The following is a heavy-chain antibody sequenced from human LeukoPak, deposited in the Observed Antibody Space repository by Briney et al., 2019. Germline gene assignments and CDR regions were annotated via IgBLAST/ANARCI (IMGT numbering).Heavy chain of an antibody. CDR1: GYTFTSYG. Sequence: ASVKVSCKASGYTFTSYGISWVRQAPGQGLEWMGWISAYNGNTNYAQKLQGRVTMTTDTSTSTAYMELRSLRSDHTAVYYCARDPGSVVLLHLDYWREGALVTVSS. CDR3: ARDPGSVVLLHLDY. CDR2: ISAYNGNT. D-gene: IGHD2-2*02. J-gene: IGHJ4*02. V-gene: IGHV1-18*01.